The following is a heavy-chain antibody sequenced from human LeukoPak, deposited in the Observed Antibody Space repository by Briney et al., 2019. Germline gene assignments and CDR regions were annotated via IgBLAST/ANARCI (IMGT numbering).Heavy chain of an antibody. Sequence: PSETLSITCTVSGDSINNYYWSWIRQPPGKGLEWIGYIYYSGSTNYNPSLKSRVTISVDTSKNQFSLKLSSVTAADTAMYYCARYVRYCSGGSCHSEFDYWGQGTLVTVSS. CDR3: ARYVRYCSGGSCHSEFDY. V-gene: IGHV4-59*01. CDR2: IYYSGST. D-gene: IGHD2-15*01. J-gene: IGHJ4*02. CDR1: GDSINNYY.